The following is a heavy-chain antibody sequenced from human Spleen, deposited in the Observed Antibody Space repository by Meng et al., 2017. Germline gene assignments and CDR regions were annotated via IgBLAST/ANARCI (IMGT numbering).Heavy chain of an antibody. CDR1: GFSFSSYS. Sequence: GESLKISCAASGFSFSSYSMNWVRQAPGKGLGWVSSINSYSSFIYYADSVKGRFTMSRDNARNSLYLQMNSLRAEDTAVYYCARVTMGAAFLDFWGQGTLVTVSS. D-gene: IGHD2-15*01. V-gene: IGHV3-21*06. J-gene: IGHJ4*02. CDR3: ARVTMGAAFLDF. CDR2: INSYSSFI.